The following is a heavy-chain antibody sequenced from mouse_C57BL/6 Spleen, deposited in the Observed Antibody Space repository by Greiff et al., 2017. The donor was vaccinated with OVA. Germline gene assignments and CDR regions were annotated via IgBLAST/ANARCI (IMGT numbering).Heavy chain of an antibody. D-gene: IGHD2-1*01. CDR3: TRDYGNYVWFAY. CDR2: ISSGGDYI. Sequence: EVHLVESGAGLVKPGGSLKLSCAASGFTFSSYAMSWVRQTPEKRLEWVAYISSGGDYIYYADTVKGRFTISRDNARNTLYLQMSSLKSEDTAMYYCTRDYGNYVWFAYWGQGTLVTVSA. V-gene: IGHV5-9-1*02. CDR1: GFTFSSYA. J-gene: IGHJ3*01.